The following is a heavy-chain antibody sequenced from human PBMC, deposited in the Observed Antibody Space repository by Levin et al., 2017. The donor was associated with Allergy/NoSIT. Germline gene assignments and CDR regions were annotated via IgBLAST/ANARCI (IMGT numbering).Heavy chain of an antibody. CDR1: GYSFTSYD. CDR2: MNPNSCKT. J-gene: IGHJ4*02. D-gene: IGHD4-23*01. CDR3: ATFLLDYDGGNN. V-gene: IGHV1-8*01. Sequence: ASVKVSCRASGYSFTSYDINWVRQATGQGLEWMGYMNPNSCKTGYAQKFQGRVTMTWDASISTAYMELSSLRSDDTAVYYCATFLLDYDGGNNWGQGTLVTVSS.